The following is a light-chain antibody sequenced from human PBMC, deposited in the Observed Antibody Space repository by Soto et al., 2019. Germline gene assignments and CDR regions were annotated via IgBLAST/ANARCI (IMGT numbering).Light chain of an antibody. CDR2: DAS. Sequence: EIVMTQSPPTLSVSPGEIATLSCRASQSVGSKLAWYQQRPGQAPRLLIYDASNRATGIPARFSGSGSGTEFSLTISSLQSEDVAVYSCQQYGDWPGAFGGGTKVDIK. V-gene: IGKV3D-15*01. J-gene: IGKJ4*01. CDR3: QQYGDWPGA. CDR1: QSVGSK.